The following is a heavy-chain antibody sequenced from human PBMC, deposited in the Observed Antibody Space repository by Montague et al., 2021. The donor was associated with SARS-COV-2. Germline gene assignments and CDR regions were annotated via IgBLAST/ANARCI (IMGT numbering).Heavy chain of an antibody. Sequence: SETLSLTCTVSGGSISTYYWSWIRQPPGKGLGWIGYIYYSGSPNXYPSLKSRVTISVDTSKNQFSLKLSSVTAADTAVYYCARPVITMVRGVNRWYFDIWGQGTMVAVSS. D-gene: IGHD3-10*01. CDR3: ARPVITMVRGVNRWYFDI. J-gene: IGHJ3*02. CDR2: IYYSGSP. V-gene: IGHV4-59*01. CDR1: GGSISTYY.